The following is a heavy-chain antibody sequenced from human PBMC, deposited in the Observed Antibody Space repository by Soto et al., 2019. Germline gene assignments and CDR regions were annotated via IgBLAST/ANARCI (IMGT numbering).Heavy chain of an antibody. CDR1: GYSFTSYW. D-gene: IGHD6-13*01. V-gene: IGHV5-10-1*01. CDR2: IDPSDSYT. Sequence: GESLKISCKGSGYSFTSYWISWVRQMPGKGLEWMGRIDPSDSYTNYSPSFQGHVTISADKSISTAYLQWSSLKASDTAMYYCARHPLRGSSWLLQYYGMDVWRQGTTVTVSS. J-gene: IGHJ6*02. CDR3: ARHPLRGSSWLLQYYGMDV.